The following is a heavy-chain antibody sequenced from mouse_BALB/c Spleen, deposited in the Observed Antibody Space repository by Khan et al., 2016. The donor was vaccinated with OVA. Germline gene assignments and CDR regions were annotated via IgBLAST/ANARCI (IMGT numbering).Heavy chain of an antibody. CDR3: TRGGYGSPFAY. V-gene: IGHV1S127*01. CDR2: IDPSKSET. J-gene: IGHJ3*01. CDR1: GYTFTSFW. D-gene: IGHD1-1*01. Sequence: VQLQESGPELVRPGASVKMSCKASGYTFTSFWINWVKQRPGQGLEWIGMIDPSKSETRLNQKFKDKATLNVDKSSNTAYMQLSRLTSEDSAVYYCTRGGYGSPFAYGGQGTLVTVSA.